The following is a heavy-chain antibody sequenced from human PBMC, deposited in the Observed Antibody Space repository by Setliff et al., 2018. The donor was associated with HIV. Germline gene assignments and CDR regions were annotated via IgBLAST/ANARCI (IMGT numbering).Heavy chain of an antibody. J-gene: IGHJ4*02. V-gene: IGHV3-23*01. CDR1: GFIFSNYF. CDR3: ARPYSTSSWFFDY. Sequence: PGGSLRLSCATSGFIFSNYFMTWVRQAPGKGLEWVSAISGSGGSTYYADPVKGRFTISRDNSKNTVSLQMNSLRAEDTAVYYCARPYSTSSWFFDYWGQGTLVTVS. CDR2: ISGSGGST. D-gene: IGHD6-6*01.